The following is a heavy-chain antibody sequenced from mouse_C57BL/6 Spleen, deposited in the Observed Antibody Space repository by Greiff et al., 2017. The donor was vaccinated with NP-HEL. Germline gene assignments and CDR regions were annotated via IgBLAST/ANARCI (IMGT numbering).Heavy chain of an antibody. CDR3: ATYYSTYFDY. D-gene: IGHD2-5*01. Sequence: QVQLQQPGAELVMPGASVKLSCKASGYTFTSYWMHWVKQRPGQGLEWIGEIDPSDSYTNYNQKFKGKSTLTVDKSSSTAYMQLSSLTSEDSAVYYCATYYSTYFDYWGQGTTLTVSS. J-gene: IGHJ2*01. V-gene: IGHV1-69*01. CDR2: IDPSDSYT. CDR1: GYTFTSYW.